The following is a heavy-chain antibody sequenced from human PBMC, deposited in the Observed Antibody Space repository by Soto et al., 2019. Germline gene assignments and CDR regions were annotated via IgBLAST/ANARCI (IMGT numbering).Heavy chain of an antibody. Sequence: RGALILSCAASGFTFSYYPLHWVRRAPGKGLEWVSSISGIRDYIRYADSVKGRFTISRDNAKTSLYLQMNSLTAEDTSVYYCAREGVHNYTQYYFDYWGQGTLVTVSS. CDR3: AREGVHNYTQYYFDY. D-gene: IGHD3-10*01. CDR1: GFTFSYYP. CDR2: ISGIRDYI. V-gene: IGHV3-21*06. J-gene: IGHJ4*02.